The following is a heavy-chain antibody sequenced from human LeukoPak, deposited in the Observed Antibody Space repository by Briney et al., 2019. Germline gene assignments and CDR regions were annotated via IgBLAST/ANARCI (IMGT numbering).Heavy chain of an antibody. Sequence: PSETLSLTCTVSRDSIRSSSYYWGWIRQPPGKGLEWIGSIYYSGSTYYNPSLKSRVNISVDTSKDRLSMKLSSVPAADTAVYYCARGSPFTIFGVVNRGNYYMDVWGRGTTVTVSS. D-gene: IGHD3-3*01. J-gene: IGHJ6*03. CDR3: ARGSPFTIFGVVNRGNYYMDV. CDR2: IYYSGST. V-gene: IGHV4-39*01. CDR1: RDSIRSSSYY.